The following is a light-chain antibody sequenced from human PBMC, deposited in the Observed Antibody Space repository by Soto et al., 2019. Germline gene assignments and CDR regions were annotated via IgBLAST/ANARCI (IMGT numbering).Light chain of an antibody. CDR2: AAS. J-gene: IGKJ4*01. CDR1: QSISRD. CDR3: QQNYSTPLA. V-gene: IGKV1-39*01. Sequence: DIRMPQYPFSLSASVGARVTLPCRASQSISRDLNWYPQKPGKAPNLLIYAASTLESGVPSRFSGSGSGTDFTLTISSLQLEDFATYYCQQNYSTPLAVGGGTKVDIK.